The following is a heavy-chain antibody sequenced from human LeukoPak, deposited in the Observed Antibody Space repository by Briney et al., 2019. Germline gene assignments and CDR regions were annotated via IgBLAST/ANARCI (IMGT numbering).Heavy chain of an antibody. CDR1: GYTFTDYY. D-gene: IGHD3-10*01. Sequence: ASVKVSCKASGYTFTDYYMHWVRQAPGQGLEWMGWINPKSGGTNYAQRFQGRVTMTRDTSISTAYMELNRLRSDDTAVYYCARDRDYGSGIFDYWGQGTLVTVSS. V-gene: IGHV1-2*02. CDR3: ARDRDYGSGIFDY. J-gene: IGHJ4*02. CDR2: INPKSGGT.